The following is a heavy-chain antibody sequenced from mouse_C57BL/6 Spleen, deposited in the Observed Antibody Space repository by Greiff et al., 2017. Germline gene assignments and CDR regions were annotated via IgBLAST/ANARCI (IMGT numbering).Heavy chain of an antibody. CDR2: ISYDGIN. CDR1: GYSITSGYY. V-gene: IGHV3-6*01. CDR3: ARGVYYYGSTLRYFDV. J-gene: IGHJ1*03. D-gene: IGHD1-1*01. Sequence: EPGPGLVKPSPSLSLTCSVTGYSITSGYYWNWIRQFPGNKLEWKGYISYDGINNYNPSLKNRISITRDTSKNQFFLKLNSVTTEDTATYYCARGVYYYGSTLRYFDVWGTGTTVTVSS.